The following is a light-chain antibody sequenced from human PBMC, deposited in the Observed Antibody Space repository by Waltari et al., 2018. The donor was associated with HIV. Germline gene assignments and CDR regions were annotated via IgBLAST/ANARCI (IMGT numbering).Light chain of an antibody. CDR3: SAYTSSSNYV. Sequence: QSALTQPASVSGSPGQSITISCTGTSSDVGGYNYVSWYQQHPGKAPKLMIYDVSNRPAGVSIRFSGSKAGNTASLTISGLQAEDEADYYCSAYTSSSNYVFGTGTKVTVL. CDR2: DVS. J-gene: IGLJ1*01. CDR1: SSDVGGYNY. V-gene: IGLV2-14*03.